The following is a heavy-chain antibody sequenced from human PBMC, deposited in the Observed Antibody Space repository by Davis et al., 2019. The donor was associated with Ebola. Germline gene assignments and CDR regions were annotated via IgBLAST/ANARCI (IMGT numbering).Heavy chain of an antibody. CDR2: IYRDGRT. CDR1: GFIVSGKY. J-gene: IGHJ4*02. V-gene: IGHV3-53*01. Sequence: GGSLRLSCAASGFIVSGKYMSWVRQAPGKRLEWVSVIYRDGRTYYADSVKGRFTISRDNSENTLQLQMNSLRADDTAVYYCAKSTMIVGDWDFDYWGQGTLVTVSS. CDR3: AKSTMIVGDWDFDY. D-gene: IGHD3-22*01.